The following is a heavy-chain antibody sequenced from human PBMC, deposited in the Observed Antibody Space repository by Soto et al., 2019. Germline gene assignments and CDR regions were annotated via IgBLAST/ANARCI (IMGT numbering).Heavy chain of an antibody. CDR3: ATVFEH. J-gene: IGHJ4*02. Sequence: EVQLVESGGGSVQPGGSLRLSCVASGINFSGYWMHWVRQVPGKGLVWVARVDSDGSGTSYAHSVKGRFTISRDNAKNTLYLQMNSLRVEDTAVYYCATVFEHWGQGIPVTVSS. CDR1: GINFSGYW. CDR2: VDSDGSGT. V-gene: IGHV3-74*01.